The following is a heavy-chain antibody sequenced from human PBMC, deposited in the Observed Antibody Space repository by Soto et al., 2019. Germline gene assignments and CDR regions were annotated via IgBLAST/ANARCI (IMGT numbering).Heavy chain of an antibody. CDR2: IYWDDDK. D-gene: IGHD6-19*01. V-gene: IGHV2-5*02. J-gene: IGHJ4*02. CDR1: GFSLSTSGVG. Sequence: QITLRESGPTLVNPTQTLTLTCTFSGFSLSTSGVGVGWIRQSPGKALEWLAVIYWDDDKRYNPSLKSRLTIAKVTSQNFVVPIKTNMDSVDTGTYFCAHRVPGTATGWYTGIFDYWGQGTLVTVSS. CDR3: AHRVPGTATGWYTGIFDY.